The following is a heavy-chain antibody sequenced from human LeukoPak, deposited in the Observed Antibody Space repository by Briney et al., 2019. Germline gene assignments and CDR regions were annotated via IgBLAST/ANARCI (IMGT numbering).Heavy chain of an antibody. CDR1: GFTFSSYS. Sequence: GGSLRLSCAASGFTFSSYSMNWVRQAPGKGLEWVSSISSSSYIYYADSVKGRFTTSRDNAKNSLYLQMNSLRAEDTAVYYCARDNQDIVVVVAATGSAGYGMDVWGKGTTVTVSS. CDR2: ISSSSYI. J-gene: IGHJ6*04. D-gene: IGHD2-15*01. V-gene: IGHV3-21*01. CDR3: ARDNQDIVVVVAATGSAGYGMDV.